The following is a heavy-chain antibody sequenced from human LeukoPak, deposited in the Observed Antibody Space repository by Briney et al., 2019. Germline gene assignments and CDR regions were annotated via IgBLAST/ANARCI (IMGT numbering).Heavy chain of an antibody. CDR2: IYTSGST. J-gene: IGHJ5*02. Sequence: PSETLSLTCTVSGGSISSGSYYWSWIRQPAGKGLEWIGRIYTSGSTNYNPSLKSRVTISVDTSKNQVSLKLSSVTAADTAVYYCARDERYCSSTSCYFRFDPWGQGTLVTVSS. CDR3: ARDERYCSSTSCYFRFDP. CDR1: GGSISSGSYY. D-gene: IGHD2-2*01. V-gene: IGHV4-61*02.